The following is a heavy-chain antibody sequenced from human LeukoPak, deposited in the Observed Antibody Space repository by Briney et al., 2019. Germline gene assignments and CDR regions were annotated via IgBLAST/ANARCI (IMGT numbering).Heavy chain of an antibody. Sequence: PSETLSLTCAVYGGSFSGYYWSWIRQPPGKGLEWIGEINHSGSTNYNPSLKSRVTISVDTSKNQFSLKLSSVTAEDTAVYYCARDGGLGTKDAFDIWGQGTMVTVSS. J-gene: IGHJ3*02. D-gene: IGHD1-7*01. CDR3: ARDGGLGTKDAFDI. CDR2: INHSGST. V-gene: IGHV4-34*01. CDR1: GGSFSGYY.